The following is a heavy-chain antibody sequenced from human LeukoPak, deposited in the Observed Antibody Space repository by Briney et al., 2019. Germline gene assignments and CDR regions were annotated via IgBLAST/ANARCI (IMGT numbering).Heavy chain of an antibody. CDR3: ARHQPPHYYDSSGYCDY. CDR2: VYYTGST. CDR1: GDSISSYY. D-gene: IGHD3-22*01. V-gene: IGHV4-59*08. Sequence: PSETLSLTCTVSGDSISSYYWSWVRQPPGKGLEWIGFVYYTGSTNYSPSLKSRVTISVDTSKNQFSLKLSSVTAADTAVYYCARHQPPHYYDSSGYCDYWGQGTLVTVSS. J-gene: IGHJ4*02.